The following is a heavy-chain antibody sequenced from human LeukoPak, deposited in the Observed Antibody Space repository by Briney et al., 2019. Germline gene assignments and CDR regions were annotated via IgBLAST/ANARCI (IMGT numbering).Heavy chain of an antibody. Sequence: PGGSLRLSCAASGFTFSSYAMSWVRQAPGKGLEGVSAISGRGGSTFYADSVKGRFTISRDNSKNTVHLQMNSLSLEDSAVYYCAKKNGGGWPTIFFDYWGQGILVTVSS. V-gene: IGHV3-23*01. D-gene: IGHD6-19*01. CDR1: GFTFSSYA. CDR2: ISGRGGST. J-gene: IGHJ4*02. CDR3: AKKNGGGWPTIFFDY.